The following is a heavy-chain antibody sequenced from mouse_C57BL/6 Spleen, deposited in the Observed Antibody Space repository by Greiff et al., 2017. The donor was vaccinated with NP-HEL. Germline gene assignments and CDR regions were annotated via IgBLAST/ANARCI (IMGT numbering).Heavy chain of an antibody. V-gene: IGHV1-19*01. CDR3: ARDGDYEPFDY. CDR1: GYTFTDYY. D-gene: IGHD2-4*01. CDR2: INPYNGGT. J-gene: IGHJ2*01. Sequence: VQLQQSGPVLVKPGASVKMSCKASGYTFTDYYMNWVKQSHGKSLEWIGVINPYNGGTSFNQKFKGKATLTVDKSSSTAYMELNSLTSEDSAVYYCARDGDYEPFDYWGQGTTLTVSS.